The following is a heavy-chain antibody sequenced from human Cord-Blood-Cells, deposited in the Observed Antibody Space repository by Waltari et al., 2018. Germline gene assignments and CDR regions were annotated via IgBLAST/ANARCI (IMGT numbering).Heavy chain of an antibody. V-gene: IGHV4-34*01. CDR2: INHSGST. CDR1: GGSFSGYY. D-gene: IGHD3-10*01. Sequence: QVQLQQWGAGLLKPSETLSLNCAVYGGSFSGYYWSWIRQPPGKGLEWIGEINHSGSTNYNPSLKSRVTISVDTSKNQFSLKLSSVTAADTAVYYCARAVDYGSGSYFDYWGQGTLVTVSS. J-gene: IGHJ4*02. CDR3: ARAVDYGSGSYFDY.